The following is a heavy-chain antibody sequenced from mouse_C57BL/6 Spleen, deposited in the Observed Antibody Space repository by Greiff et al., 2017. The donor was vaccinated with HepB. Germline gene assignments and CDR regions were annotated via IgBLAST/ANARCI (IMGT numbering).Heavy chain of an antibody. Sequence: QVQLKESGAELVRPGASVTLSCKASGYTFTDYEMHWVKQTPVHGLEWIGAIDPETGGTAYNQKFKGKAILTADKSSSTAYMELRSLTSEDSAVYYCTIDYYYGTSFAYWGQGTLVTVSA. CDR2: IDPETGGT. CDR1: GYTFTDYE. J-gene: IGHJ3*01. V-gene: IGHV1-15*01. CDR3: TIDYYYGTSFAY. D-gene: IGHD1-1*01.